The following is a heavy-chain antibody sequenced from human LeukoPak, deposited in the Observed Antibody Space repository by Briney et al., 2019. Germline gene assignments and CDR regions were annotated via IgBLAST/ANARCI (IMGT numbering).Heavy chain of an antibody. Sequence: SGPTLVNPTQTLTLTCTFSGFSLSTSRMCVSWIRQPPGKALEWLARIDWDDDKYYSTSLKTRLTISKDTSKNQVVLTMTNMDPVDTATYYCARIRAPGYSYGDTDAFDIWGQGTMLTVSS. CDR1: GFSLSTSRMC. D-gene: IGHD5-18*01. CDR3: ARIRAPGYSYGDTDAFDI. CDR2: IDWDDDK. J-gene: IGHJ3*02. V-gene: IGHV2-70*11.